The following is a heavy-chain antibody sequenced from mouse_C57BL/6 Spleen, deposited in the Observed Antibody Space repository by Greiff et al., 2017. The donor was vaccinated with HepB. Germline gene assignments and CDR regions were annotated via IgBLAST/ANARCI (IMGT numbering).Heavy chain of an antibody. CDR1: GYTFTTYP. V-gene: IGHV1-47*01. Sequence: VQLQQSGAELVKPGASVKMSCTASGYTFTTYPIEWMKQNHGKSLEWIGNFHPYNDDTKYNEKFKGKATLTVEKSSSTVYLELSRLTSDDSAVYYCERGNYDDDGGYYFDDWGQGTTLTVSS. J-gene: IGHJ2*01. CDR3: ERGNYDDDGGYYFDD. D-gene: IGHD2-4*01. CDR2: FHPYNDDT.